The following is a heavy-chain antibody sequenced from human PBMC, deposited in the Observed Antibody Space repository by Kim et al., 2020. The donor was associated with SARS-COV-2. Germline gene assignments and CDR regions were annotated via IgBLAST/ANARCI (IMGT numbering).Heavy chain of an antibody. Sequence: GGSLRLSCAASGFTFSTYWMHWVRQAPGKGLVWVSRINSDGSSTSYADSVEGRFTISRDNAKNTLFLQMNFLRAEDSAVYYCAGGGPRRAYGMDVWGQGT. CDR2: INSDGSST. V-gene: IGHV3-74*01. CDR3: AGGGPRRAYGMDV. J-gene: IGHJ6*02. D-gene: IGHD3-10*01. CDR1: GFTFSTYW.